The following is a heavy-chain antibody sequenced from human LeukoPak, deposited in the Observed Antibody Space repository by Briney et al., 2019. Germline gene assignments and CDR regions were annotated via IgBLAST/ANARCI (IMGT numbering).Heavy chain of an antibody. Sequence: GGSLRLSCEASGFTFSSYRMNWVRQAPGEGLEWVSSISSSSSYIYYADSVKGRFTISRDNAKNSLYLQMNSLRAEDTAVYYCAGIYYGSGSFDYWGQGTLVTVSS. CDR2: ISSSSSYI. V-gene: IGHV3-21*01. J-gene: IGHJ4*02. CDR3: AGIYYGSGSFDY. D-gene: IGHD3-10*01. CDR1: GFTFSSYR.